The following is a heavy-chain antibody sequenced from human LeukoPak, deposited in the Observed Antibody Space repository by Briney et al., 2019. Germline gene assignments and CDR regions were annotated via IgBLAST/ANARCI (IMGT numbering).Heavy chain of an antibody. CDR3: AKAAYCTNGVCYYYYCMDV. Sequence: GGSLRLSCAASGFTFSSYAMSWVRQAPGKGLEWVSGISGSGGSTYYADSVKGRVTITRDNSKNTRYLQMNSLRAEDTAVYHCAKAAYCTNGVCYYYYCMDVWGKGTTVTVSS. D-gene: IGHD2-8*01. J-gene: IGHJ6*03. CDR2: ISGSGGST. V-gene: IGHV3-23*01. CDR1: GFTFSSYA.